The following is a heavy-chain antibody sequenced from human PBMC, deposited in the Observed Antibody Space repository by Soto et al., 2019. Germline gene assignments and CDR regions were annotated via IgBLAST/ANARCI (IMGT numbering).Heavy chain of an antibody. CDR1: GYTFTSYG. J-gene: IGHJ4*02. CDR3: AGDRPSAAPDDILTGYLFV. V-gene: IGHV1-18*01. D-gene: IGHD3-9*01. CDR2: ISAYNGNT. Sequence: GASVKVSCKASGYTFTSYGISWVRQAPGQGLEWMGRISAYNGNTNYAQKLQGRVTMTTDTSTSTAYMELRSLRSDDTAVYYCAGDRPSAAPDDILTGYLFVWGQGTLVTVSS.